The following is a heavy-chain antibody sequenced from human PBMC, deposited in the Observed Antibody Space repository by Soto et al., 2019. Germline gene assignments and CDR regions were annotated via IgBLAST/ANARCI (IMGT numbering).Heavy chain of an antibody. CDR3: ARDARENVRYYGMDV. CDR2: IYYSGST. Sequence: SETLSLTCTVSGGSISSGGYYWSWIRQHPGKGLEWIGYIYYSGSTYYNPSLKSRVTIPVDTSKNQFSLKLSSVTATDTAVYYCARDARENVRYYGMDVWGQGTTVTVSS. D-gene: IGHD1-1*01. V-gene: IGHV4-31*03. J-gene: IGHJ6*02. CDR1: GGSISSGGYY.